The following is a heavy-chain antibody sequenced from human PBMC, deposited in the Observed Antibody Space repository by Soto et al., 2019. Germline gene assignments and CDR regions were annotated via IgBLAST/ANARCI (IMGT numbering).Heavy chain of an antibody. Sequence: QVQLEQAGAEVKKPGSSVKVSCKASGDTFSSYGISWVRQAPGQGLEWMGGIIPIFGTTNYAKKFQGRVTITADESTSTAYMELSSLRSEETAVYYCAREQRYCSGGSCYPDGMDVWGQGTTVTVSS. V-gene: IGHV1-69*12. CDR3: AREQRYCSGGSCYPDGMDV. J-gene: IGHJ6*02. CDR1: GDTFSSYG. CDR2: IIPIFGTT. D-gene: IGHD2-15*01.